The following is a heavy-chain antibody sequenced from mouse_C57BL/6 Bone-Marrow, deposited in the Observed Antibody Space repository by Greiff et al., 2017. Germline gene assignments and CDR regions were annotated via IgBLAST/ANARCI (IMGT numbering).Heavy chain of an antibody. Sequence: VQLKESGAELVRPGASVKLSCTASGFNIKDDYMHWVKQRPEQGLEWIGWIDPENGDTEYASKFQGKATITADTSSNTAYLQLSSLTSEDTAVYYCTTCSPVAYWGQGTLVTVSA. J-gene: IGHJ3*01. CDR1: GFNIKDDY. CDR3: TTCSPVAY. V-gene: IGHV14-4*01. CDR2: IDPENGDT.